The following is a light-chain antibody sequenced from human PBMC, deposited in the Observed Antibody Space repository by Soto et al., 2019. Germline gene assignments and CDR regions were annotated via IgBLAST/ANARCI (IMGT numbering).Light chain of an antibody. V-gene: IGKV3-15*01. J-gene: IGKJ2*01. CDR2: GAS. CDR3: QQGHNWPLT. CDR1: HGINSE. Sequence: EIVMTQSPATLSLSPGERAALSCRASHGINSELARYQQKPGQPPRLLIYGASTRATGVPARFTGSGSGSDFNLTIGGLQSEDFAVYYGQQGHNWPLTFGQGTRLE.